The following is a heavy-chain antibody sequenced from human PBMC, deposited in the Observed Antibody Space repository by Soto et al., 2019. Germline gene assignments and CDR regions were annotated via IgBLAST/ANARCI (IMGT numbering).Heavy chain of an antibody. CDR2: ISGNGGST. Sequence: ESGGGLVQPGESLRLSCAASGFTFSSYAMTWVRQAPGKGLECVSGISGNGGSTYYADSVKGRFTISRDNSKNTLYLQMNTLSAADTVVYYCAKDIVTYYSDSGSYYDSWGQGALVTVSS. J-gene: IGHJ4*02. V-gene: IGHV3-23*01. D-gene: IGHD3-10*01. CDR1: GFTFSSYA. CDR3: AKDIVTYYSDSGSYYDS.